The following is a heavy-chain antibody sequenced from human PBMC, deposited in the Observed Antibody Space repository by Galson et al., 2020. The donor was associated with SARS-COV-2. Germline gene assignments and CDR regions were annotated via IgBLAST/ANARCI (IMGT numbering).Heavy chain of an antibody. Sequence: GGSLRLSCAASGFTFSSYSMNWVRQAPGKGLEWVSYISSSSSTIYYADSVKGRFTISRDNAKNSLYLQMNSLRAEDTAVYYCARRVRSSSWYEDYWGQGTLVTVSS. CDR3: ARRVRSSSWYEDY. CDR2: ISSSSSTI. CDR1: GFTFSSYS. J-gene: IGHJ4*02. D-gene: IGHD6-13*01. V-gene: IGHV3-48*04.